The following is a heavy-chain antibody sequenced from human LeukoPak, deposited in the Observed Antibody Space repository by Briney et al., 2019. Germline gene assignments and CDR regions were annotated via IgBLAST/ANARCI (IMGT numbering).Heavy chain of an antibody. D-gene: IGHD3-22*01. V-gene: IGHV4-59*01. Sequence: SETLSLTCSGSGGSMNNYCWSWIRQSPGKGLEWVGYIYHTGSATYKPSLKSRVTLSLDTSKNQFSLRLNSVTAADTAVYYCARGRGDSKGTSFDFWGQGTLVTVSS. CDR3: ARGRGDSKGTSFDF. J-gene: IGHJ4*02. CDR2: IYHTGSA. CDR1: GGSMNNYC.